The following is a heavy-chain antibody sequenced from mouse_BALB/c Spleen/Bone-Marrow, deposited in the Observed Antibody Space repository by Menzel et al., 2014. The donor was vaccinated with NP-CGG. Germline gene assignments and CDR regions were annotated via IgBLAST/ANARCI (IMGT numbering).Heavy chain of an antibody. CDR2: IDPANGST. CDR1: GFNIKDTY. CDR3: ASYVYGYYFDY. J-gene: IGHJ2*01. V-gene: IGHV14-3*02. Sequence: EVQRVESGAELVKSGASVKLSCTASGFNIKDTYMHWVKQRPEQGLEWIGRIDPANGSTKYDPKFQGKATITADTSSNTAYLQLSSLTSEDTAVYYCASYVYGYYFDYWGQGTTLTASS. D-gene: IGHD2-2*01.